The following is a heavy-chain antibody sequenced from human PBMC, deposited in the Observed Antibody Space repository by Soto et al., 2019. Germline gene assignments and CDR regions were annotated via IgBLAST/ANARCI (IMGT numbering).Heavy chain of an antibody. D-gene: IGHD3-16*01. CDR2: LIHGGST. V-gene: IGHV4-34*12. Sequence: QVRLEQWGAGLLKPSETLSLTCAIYGASLGGFHWTWLRQAPGKGLEWIGELIHGGSTNYNPSLKGRVSFSLDTSKNQFSLHLMAVTAADTAVYYCARSPLGYDYVRQTWRVVGDSFDIWVRGTLVTVSS. J-gene: IGHJ3*02. CDR3: ARSPLGYDYVRQTWRVVGDSFDI. CDR1: GASLGGFH.